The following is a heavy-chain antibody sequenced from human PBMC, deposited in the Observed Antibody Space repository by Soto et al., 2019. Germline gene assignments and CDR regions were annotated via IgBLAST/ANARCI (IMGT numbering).Heavy chain of an antibody. V-gene: IGHV1-69*01. CDR3: ATQRDLDCSSTSCYEGSYYYYGMDV. D-gene: IGHD2-2*01. Sequence: QVQLVQSGAEVKKPGSSVKVSCKASGGTFSSYAISWVRQAPGQGLEWMGGIIPIFGTANYAQKFQGRVTITADESTSTAYMELSSLRSEDTAVYYCATQRDLDCSSTSCYEGSYYYYGMDVWGQGTTVTVSS. CDR2: IIPIFGTA. J-gene: IGHJ6*02. CDR1: GGTFSSYA.